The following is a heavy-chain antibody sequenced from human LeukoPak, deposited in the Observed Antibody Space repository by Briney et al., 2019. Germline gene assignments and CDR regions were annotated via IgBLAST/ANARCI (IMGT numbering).Heavy chain of an antibody. CDR1: GFTFSSYA. CDR2: ISGSGGST. Sequence: PGGSLRLSCAASGFTFSSYAMSWVRQAPGKGLEWVSAISGSGGSTYYADSVKGRFTISRDNSKNTLHLQMNSLRAEDTAVYYCAKEGFYCSGGSCYSFYYYYMDVWGKGTTVTVSS. CDR3: AKEGFYCSGGSCYSFYYYYMDV. V-gene: IGHV3-23*01. D-gene: IGHD2-15*01. J-gene: IGHJ6*03.